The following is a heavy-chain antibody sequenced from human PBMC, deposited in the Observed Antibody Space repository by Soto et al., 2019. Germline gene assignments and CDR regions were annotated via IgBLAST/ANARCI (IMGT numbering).Heavy chain of an antibody. CDR1: VFTSSG. CDR2: MNPNSGNT. V-gene: IGHV1-8*02. D-gene: IGHD6-6*01. Sequence: ASVKVSFKASVFTSSGISWVGQAPGQGLEWMGWMNPNSGNTGYSQKFQGRVTMTRNTSISTAYMELSSLRSEDTAVYYCARCRRSSSCYDPWGQGTLVTVSS. J-gene: IGHJ5*02. CDR3: ARCRRSSSCYDP.